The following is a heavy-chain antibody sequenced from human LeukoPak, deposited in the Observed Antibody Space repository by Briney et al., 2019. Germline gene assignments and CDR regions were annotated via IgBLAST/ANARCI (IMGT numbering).Heavy chain of an antibody. CDR3: ARDTLLGSEYYYYMDV. D-gene: IGHD3-22*01. J-gene: IGHJ6*03. Sequence: SETLSLTCTVSGGSISSYYWSWIRQPPGKGLEWIGYIYYSGSTNYNPSPKSRVTISVDTSKNQFSLKLSSVTAADTAVYYCARDTLLGSEYYYYMDVWGKGTTVTVSS. CDR1: GGSISSYY. CDR2: IYYSGST. V-gene: IGHV4-59*01.